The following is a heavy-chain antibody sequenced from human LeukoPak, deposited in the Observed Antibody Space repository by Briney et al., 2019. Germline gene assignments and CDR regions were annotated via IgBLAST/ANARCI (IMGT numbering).Heavy chain of an antibody. J-gene: IGHJ6*04. CDR1: GYSFTNYY. CDR2: INPSVGST. D-gene: IGHD3-16*01. CDR3: ARRRGEDGMDV. Sequence: ASVTVACKASGYSFTNYYMHWVRQAPGQGLEWMGLINPSVGSTSYTQKFQGRVTMTRDTSTSTVYLELSRLTSEDTAVYYCARRRGEDGMDVWGKGTTVTVSS. V-gene: IGHV1-46*01.